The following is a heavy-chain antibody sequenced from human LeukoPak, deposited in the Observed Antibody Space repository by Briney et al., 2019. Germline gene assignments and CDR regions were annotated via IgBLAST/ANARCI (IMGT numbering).Heavy chain of an antibody. Sequence: SETLSLTCTVSAGSISSSSYFWGWIRQPPGKGPEWIGNIYYSGSTYYNPSLKSRVTISVDTSKNQFSLKLTSVTAADTAVYYCASGDYGAGSPVMRYWGHGTLVIVSS. V-gene: IGHV4-39*07. CDR3: ASGDYGAGSPVMRY. CDR2: IYYSGST. D-gene: IGHD3-10*01. J-gene: IGHJ4*01. CDR1: AGSISSSSYF.